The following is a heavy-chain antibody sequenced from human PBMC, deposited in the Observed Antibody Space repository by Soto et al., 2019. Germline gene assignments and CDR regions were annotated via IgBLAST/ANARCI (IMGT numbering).Heavy chain of an antibody. D-gene: IGHD2-15*01. CDR3: ARYRREAVAAYTIDN. CDR2: VYNSGST. V-gene: IGHV4-59*01. J-gene: IGHJ4*02. CDR1: GGSISSNY. Sequence: PSETLSLTCTVSGGSISSNYWTWIRQPPGKGLEWIGYVYNSGSTNYNPSLKSRVTISEDTSKSQFSLKVNSMTAADTAVYYCARYRREAVAAYTIDNWGQGILVTVSS.